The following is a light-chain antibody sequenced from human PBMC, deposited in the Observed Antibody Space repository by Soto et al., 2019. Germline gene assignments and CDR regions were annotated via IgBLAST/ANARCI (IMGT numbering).Light chain of an antibody. J-gene: IGKJ1*01. CDR3: QQRNDWPWT. CDR1: QSVSVY. Sequence: EIVFTQSPAPLALSPVERAPLSCRASQSVSVYLAWYQQKPGQAPRILISDASDRAAGVPVRFSGSESGTDFTLTISSLETEDLAVYVCQQRNDWPWTFGQGTKVDI. V-gene: IGKV3-11*01. CDR2: DAS.